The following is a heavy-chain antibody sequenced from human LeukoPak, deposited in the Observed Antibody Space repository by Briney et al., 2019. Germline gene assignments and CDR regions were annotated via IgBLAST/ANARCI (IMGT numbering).Heavy chain of an antibody. Sequence: SETLSLTCTVSGCSISSYYWSWIRQPPGKGLEWIGYIYYSGTTNYNPYLKSRVTISVDTSKNQFSLRLSSVTDADTAVYYCARVTGYVMEDYFDYWGQGNLVSVFS. J-gene: IGHJ4*02. CDR3: ARVTGYVMEDYFDY. D-gene: IGHD6-13*01. CDR1: GCSISSYY. V-gene: IGHV4-59*01. CDR2: IYYSGTT.